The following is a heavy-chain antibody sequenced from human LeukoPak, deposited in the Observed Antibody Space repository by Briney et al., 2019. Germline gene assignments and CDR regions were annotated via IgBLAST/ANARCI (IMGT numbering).Heavy chain of an antibody. CDR1: GFTFSNYW. V-gene: IGHV3-7*01. CDR3: ARDDSSGYYYFDN. Sequence: PGGSLRLSCVAFGFTFSNYWMSWVRQAPGKGLERVANINQDGSEKYSVDSVKGRFTFSRDNAKNSLFLQMNSLRADDTAVYYCARDDSSGYYYFDNWGQGTLVTVSS. D-gene: IGHD3-22*01. CDR2: INQDGSEK. J-gene: IGHJ4*02.